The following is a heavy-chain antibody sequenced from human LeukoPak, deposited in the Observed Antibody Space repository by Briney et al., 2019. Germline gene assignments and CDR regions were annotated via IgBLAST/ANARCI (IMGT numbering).Heavy chain of an antibody. Sequence: SETLSLTCTVSGGSISGGGYYWSWIRQHPGKGLEWIGYIYYSGSTYYNPSLKSRVTISVDTSKNQFSLKLSSVTAADTAVYYCARDGIAAAGTAYWGQGTLVTVSS. CDR1: GGSISGGGYY. V-gene: IGHV4-31*03. CDR3: ARDGIAAAGTAY. J-gene: IGHJ4*02. D-gene: IGHD6-13*01. CDR2: IYYSGST.